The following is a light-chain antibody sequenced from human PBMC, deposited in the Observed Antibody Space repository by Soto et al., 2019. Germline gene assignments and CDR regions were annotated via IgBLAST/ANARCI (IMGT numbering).Light chain of an antibody. CDR3: QQSYNIPRT. CDR1: QSVSSN. Sequence: EIVMTQSPATLSVSPGERATLSCRASQSVSSNLAWYQPKPGQAPRLLLYGASTRATGIPARFSGSGSGTDFTLTISSLQPEDFATYYCQQSYNIPRTFGQGTKLEIK. CDR2: GAS. V-gene: IGKV3-15*01. J-gene: IGKJ2*01.